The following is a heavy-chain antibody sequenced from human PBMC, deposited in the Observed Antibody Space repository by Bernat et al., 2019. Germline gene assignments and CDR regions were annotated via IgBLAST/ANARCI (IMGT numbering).Heavy chain of an antibody. CDR1: GFTFSNAW. CDR2: IKSKTDGGTT. D-gene: IGHD6-13*01. Sequence: EVQLVESGGGLVKPGGSLRLSCAASGFTFSNAWMNWVRQAPGKGLEWVGRIKSKTDGGTTDYAAPMKGRFTISRDDSKNSLYLQMNNLRSEDTAIYYCTSSAVGTVFDFWGQGTLVTVSS. CDR3: TSSAVGTVFDF. V-gene: IGHV3-15*07. J-gene: IGHJ4*02.